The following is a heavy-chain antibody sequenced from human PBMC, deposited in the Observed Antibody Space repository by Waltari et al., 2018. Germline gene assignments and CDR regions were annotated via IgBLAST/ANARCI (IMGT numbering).Heavy chain of an antibody. D-gene: IGHD1-26*01. CDR1: GASVSTGSFY. V-gene: IGHV4-61*02. Sequence: QVQLQESGPGMVKSSQTLSLTCTVSGASVSTGSFYGSWIRQSAGEGLEWVGSIYATGGTKYNPSRQIRVSMSLDAFTNQVFLKLSSVVAADTAVYFCARERAGSVGWSTSDYWGQGTLVTVSS. J-gene: IGHJ4*02. CDR3: ARERAGSVGWSTSDY. CDR2: IYATGGT.